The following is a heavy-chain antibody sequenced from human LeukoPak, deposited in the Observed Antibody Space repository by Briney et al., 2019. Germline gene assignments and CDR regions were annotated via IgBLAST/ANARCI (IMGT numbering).Heavy chain of an antibody. V-gene: IGHV3-21*01. CDR2: ISSSSSYI. CDR3: TTKTASGTGGTFYYYYGMDV. Sequence: GGSLRLSCAASGFTFSSYSMNWVRQAPGKGLEWVSSISSSSSYIYYADSVKGRFTISRDNAKNSLYLQMNSPRAEDTAVYYCTTKTASGTGGTFYYYYGMDVWGQGTTVTVSS. J-gene: IGHJ6*02. D-gene: IGHD2-8*02. CDR1: GFTFSSYS.